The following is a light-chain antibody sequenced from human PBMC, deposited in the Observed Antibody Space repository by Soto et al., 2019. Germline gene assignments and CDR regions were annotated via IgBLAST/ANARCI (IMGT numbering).Light chain of an antibody. CDR2: EVS. CDR3: CSYTASDMWV. CDR1: SSDVGGFNY. Sequence: QSALTQPASVSGSPGQSITISCTGTSSDVGGFNYVSWYQQHPGKAPKLIIYEVSRRPSGVSNRFSASKSGNTASLTVSGLQAEDEADYYCCSYTASDMWVFGGGTKLTVL. V-gene: IGLV2-14*01. J-gene: IGLJ3*02.